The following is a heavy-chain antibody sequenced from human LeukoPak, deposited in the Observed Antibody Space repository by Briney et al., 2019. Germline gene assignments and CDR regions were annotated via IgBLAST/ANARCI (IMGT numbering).Heavy chain of an antibody. CDR1: GGSISSGSYY. J-gene: IGHJ4*02. CDR3: ARAPKYGDYVY. D-gene: IGHD4-17*01. CDR2: IYTSGGN. V-gene: IGHV4-61*02. Sequence: PSETLSLTCTLPGGSISSGSYYGSWIRQPAGKGRECIGRIYTSGGNNYNPSLRNRVTIAEDTSKNQFPLKLSPVTAAATAVYYCARAPKYGDYVYWGQGTLVTVSS.